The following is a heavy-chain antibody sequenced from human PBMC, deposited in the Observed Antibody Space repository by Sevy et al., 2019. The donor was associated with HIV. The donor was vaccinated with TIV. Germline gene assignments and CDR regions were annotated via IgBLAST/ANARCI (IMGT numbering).Heavy chain of an antibody. CDR1: GFTFSSYA. V-gene: IGHV3-64D*06. Sequence: GGYLRLSCAASGFTFSSYAMHWVRQAPGKGLEDVSAISSNGGSTYYADSVKGRFTISRDNSKNTLYLQMSSLRAEDTAVYYSVKATYDFWSGGSYWGQGTLVLVSS. D-gene: IGHD3-3*01. CDR2: ISSNGGST. J-gene: IGHJ4*02. CDR3: VKATYDFWSGGSY.